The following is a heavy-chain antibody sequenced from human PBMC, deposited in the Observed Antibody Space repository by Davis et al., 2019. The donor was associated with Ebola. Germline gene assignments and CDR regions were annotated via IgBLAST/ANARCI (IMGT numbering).Heavy chain of an antibody. Sequence: AASVKVSCKASGYTFTGYYMYWVRQAPGHGLEWMGWINPNSGGTNYAQKLQGRVTMTTDTSTSTAYMELRSLRSYDTAVYYCARTVTMVQGTGWFDPWGQGTLVTVSS. CDR1: GYTFTGYY. CDR3: ARTVTMVQGTGWFDP. CDR2: INPNSGGT. D-gene: IGHD3-10*01. J-gene: IGHJ5*02. V-gene: IGHV1-2*02.